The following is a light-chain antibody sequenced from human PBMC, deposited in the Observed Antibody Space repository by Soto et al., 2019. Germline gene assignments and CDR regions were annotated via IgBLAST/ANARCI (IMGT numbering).Light chain of an antibody. CDR1: QSVSSGY. J-gene: IGKJ1*01. CDR2: GAS. V-gene: IGKV3-20*01. Sequence: ENVLTQSPGTLSLSPGERGTLSCRASQSVSSGYLAWYQQKPGQAPRLLIYGASTRAPGVPARFSGSGFGTDFTLTISSLQSDDFASYYCQQYNRYWTFGQGTKVDIK. CDR3: QQYNRYWT.